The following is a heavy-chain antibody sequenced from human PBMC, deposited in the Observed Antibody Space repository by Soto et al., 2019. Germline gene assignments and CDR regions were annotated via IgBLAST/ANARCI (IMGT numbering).Heavy chain of an antibody. CDR1: GGSISSYY. J-gene: IGHJ4*02. CDR3: ARDGSGYTFDY. CDR2: IYYSGST. D-gene: IGHD5-12*01. V-gene: IGHV4-59*01. Sequence: SETLSLTCTVSGGSISSYYWSWIRQPPGKGLEWIGYIYYSGSTNYNPSLKSRVTISVDTSKNQFSLKLSSVTAADTAVYYCARDGSGYTFDYWGQGTLVTVSS.